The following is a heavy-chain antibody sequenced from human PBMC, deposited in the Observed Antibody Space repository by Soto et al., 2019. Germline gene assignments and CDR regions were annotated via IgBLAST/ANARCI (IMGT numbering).Heavy chain of an antibody. CDR3: ARGYYYDSSGIPAPYYYYGMDV. Sequence: SETLSLTCAVSGGSISSGGYSWSWIRQPPGKGLEWIGEIYHSGSTNYNPSLKSRVTISVDKSKNQFSLKLSSVTAADTAVYYCARGYYYDSSGIPAPYYYYGMDVWGQGTTVTVSS. J-gene: IGHJ6*02. V-gene: IGHV4-30-2*01. CDR1: GGSISSGGYS. D-gene: IGHD3-22*01. CDR2: IYHSGST.